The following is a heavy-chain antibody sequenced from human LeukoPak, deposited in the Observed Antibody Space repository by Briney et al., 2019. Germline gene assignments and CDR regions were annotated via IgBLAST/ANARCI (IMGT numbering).Heavy chain of an antibody. V-gene: IGHV3-66*04. CDR1: GFTVSSNY. D-gene: IGHD5-18*01. CDR2: IYPNDNT. CDR3: ARRGHGYGSPFDY. J-gene: IGHJ4*02. Sequence: PGGSLRLSCAASGFTVSSNYMNWVRQAPGKGLEWVSMIYPNDNTFYTDSVKGRFTISRDNSKNTLDLQMSSLRAEDTAVYYCARRGHGYGSPFDYWGQGTLVTVSS.